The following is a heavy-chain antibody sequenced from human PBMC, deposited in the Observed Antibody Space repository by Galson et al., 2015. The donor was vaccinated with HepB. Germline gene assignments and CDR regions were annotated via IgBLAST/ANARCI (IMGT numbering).Heavy chain of an antibody. D-gene: IGHD6-13*01. Sequence: SVKVSCKASGYTFTSYYMHWVRQAPGQGLGWMGIINPSGGSTSYAQKFQGRVTMTRDTSMSTVYMELSSLRSEDTAVYYCARTSSSWSDFDYWGQGTLVTVSS. V-gene: IGHV1-46*03. CDR1: GYTFTSYY. J-gene: IGHJ4*02. CDR3: ARTSSSWSDFDY. CDR2: INPSGGST.